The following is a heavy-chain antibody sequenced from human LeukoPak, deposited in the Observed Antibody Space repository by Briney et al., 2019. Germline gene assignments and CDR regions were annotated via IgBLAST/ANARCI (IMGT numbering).Heavy chain of an antibody. D-gene: IGHD3-10*01. CDR1: GFTFSSYS. CDR3: ARDGYGSGSRLDY. CDR2: ISSSRSYI. V-gene: IGHV3-21*01. Sequence: GSLRLSCAASGFTFSSYSMNWVRQAPGKGLEWVSSISSSRSYIYYADSVKGRFTISRDNAKNSLYLQMNSLRAEDTAVYYCARDGYGSGSRLDYWGQGTLVTVSS. J-gene: IGHJ4*02.